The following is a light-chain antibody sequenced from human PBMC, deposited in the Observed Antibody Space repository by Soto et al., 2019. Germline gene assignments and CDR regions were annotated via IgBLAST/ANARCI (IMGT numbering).Light chain of an antibody. J-gene: IGLJ2*01. CDR1: ALPEQY. V-gene: IGLV3-25*02. Sequence: SYELTQPPSVSVSPGQTARITCSGDALPEQYSYWYQQKPGQVPLLMIYKDRERPSGIPERFSGSSSGTTVTLTISGVQAEDEADYYCLSADSSGTYVVFGGGTKVTVL. CDR2: KDR. CDR3: LSADSSGTYVV.